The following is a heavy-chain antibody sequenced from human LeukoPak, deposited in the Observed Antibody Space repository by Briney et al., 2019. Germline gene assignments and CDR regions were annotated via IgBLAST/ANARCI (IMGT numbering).Heavy chain of an antibody. V-gene: IGHV3-11*06. CDR3: ARGGADYVIGY. Sequence: PGGSPRLSCAASGFNFSDYYMSWIRQVPGNGLEWVSFISSSSSYTNYADSVEGRFTISRDNTKNSLYLQMNNLRAEDTAVYYCARGGADYVIGYWGQGTLVTVSS. CDR2: ISSSSSYT. D-gene: IGHD4-17*01. CDR1: GFNFSDYY. J-gene: IGHJ4*02.